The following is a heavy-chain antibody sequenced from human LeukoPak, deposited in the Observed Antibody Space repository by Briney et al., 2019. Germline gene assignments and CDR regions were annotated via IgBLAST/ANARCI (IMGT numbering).Heavy chain of an antibody. CDR1: GGTFSSYA. V-gene: IGHV1-69*05. D-gene: IGHD6-13*01. Sequence: ASVKVSCKASGGTFSSYAISWVRQAPGQGLEWMRGIIPIFGTANYAQKFQGRVTITTDESTSTAYMELSSLRSEDTAVYYCARGSSWLGHGYYYYYYMDVWGKGTTVTVSS. J-gene: IGHJ6*03. CDR2: IIPIFGTA. CDR3: ARGSSWLGHGYYYYYYMDV.